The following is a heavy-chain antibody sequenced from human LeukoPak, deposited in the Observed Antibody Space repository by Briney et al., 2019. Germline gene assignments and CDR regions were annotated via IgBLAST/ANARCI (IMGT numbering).Heavy chain of an antibody. CDR2: ISTSSRYI. J-gene: IGHJ4*02. Sequence: GGSLRLFCAASGFTLSNYDMNWVRQAPGKGLEWVSSISTSSRYIYYKDSVRGRFTISRDNAKNSLYLQMNSLRAEDTAVYYCARGGLLWFGESYSGSVDYWGQGTLVTVSS. CDR3: ARGGLLWFGESYSGSVDY. CDR1: GFTLSNYD. V-gene: IGHV3-21*01. D-gene: IGHD3-10*01.